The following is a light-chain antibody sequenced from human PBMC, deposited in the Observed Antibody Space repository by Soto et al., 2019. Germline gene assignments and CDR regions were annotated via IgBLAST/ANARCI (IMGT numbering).Light chain of an antibody. V-gene: IGLV1-40*01. CDR3: QSYDSSLSASYV. Sequence: QSALTQPPSVSGAPGQRVTISCTGSSSNIGAGYDVHWYQQLPGKAPKLLIYGNSNRPSGVTDRLSGYKSGTSASLDITGLQAEDEADYYCQSYDSSLSASYVFGTGTKVTV. J-gene: IGLJ1*01. CDR1: SSNIGAGYD. CDR2: GNS.